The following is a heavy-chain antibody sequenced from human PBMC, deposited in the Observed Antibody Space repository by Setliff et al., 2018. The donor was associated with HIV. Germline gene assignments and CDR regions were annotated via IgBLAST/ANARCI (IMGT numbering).Heavy chain of an antibody. J-gene: IGHJ4*02. CDR3: ARKGSGSSFDFEY. CDR1: GYTFTNYA. Sequence: VKVSCKASGYTFTNYAMHWVRQAPGQSLEWMGWITGGSGNTKYSEKFQGRVTLTRDTSASTAYMELSSLRSEDTAVYYCARKGSGSSFDFEYWGQGTLVTVSS. CDR2: ITGGSGNT. V-gene: IGHV1-3*01. D-gene: IGHD3-10*01.